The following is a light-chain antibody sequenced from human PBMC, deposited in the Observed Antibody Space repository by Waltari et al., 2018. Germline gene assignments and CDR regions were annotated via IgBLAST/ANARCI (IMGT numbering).Light chain of an antibody. Sequence: SSELTQDPAVSVALGQTVRITCQGHSLRIYYVSWFLQKPGQAPALVIYGKNSRPSGIPDRFSASSSGSTASLTIIGAQAEDEADYYCHSRDISGDVLIGGGTKLTVV. J-gene: IGLJ2*01. CDR2: GKN. V-gene: IGLV3-19*01. CDR3: HSRDISGDVL. CDR1: SLRIYY.